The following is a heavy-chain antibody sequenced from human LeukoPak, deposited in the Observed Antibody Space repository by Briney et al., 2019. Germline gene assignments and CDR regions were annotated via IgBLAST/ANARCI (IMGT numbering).Heavy chain of an antibody. Sequence: ASVKVSCKASGYTFTGYYMHWVRQAPGQGLEWMGWINPNSGGTNYAQKFQGRVTMTRDTSISTAYMELSRLRSDDTAVYYCARDLSGHYYMDVWGKGTTVTVSS. V-gene: IGHV1-2*02. CDR2: INPNSGGT. J-gene: IGHJ6*03. D-gene: IGHD6-25*01. CDR3: ARDLSGHYYMDV. CDR1: GYTFTGYY.